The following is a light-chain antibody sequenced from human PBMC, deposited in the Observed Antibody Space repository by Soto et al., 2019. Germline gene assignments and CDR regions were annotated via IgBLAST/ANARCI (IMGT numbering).Light chain of an antibody. J-gene: IGLJ1*01. CDR2: EVS. Sequence: QSVLNQPASVSGSPGQSITISCTGTTSDVGSYNFVSWYQQHPGKAPKLMIHEVSKRPSGVSNRFSGSKSGNTASLTISGLQAEDEADYYCCSYAGPTTRFVFGTGTKVTVL. V-gene: IGLV2-23*02. CDR3: CSYAGPTTRFV. CDR1: TSDVGSYNF.